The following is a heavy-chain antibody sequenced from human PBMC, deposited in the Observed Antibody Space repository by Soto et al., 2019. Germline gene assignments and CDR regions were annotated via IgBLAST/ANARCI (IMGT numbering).Heavy chain of an antibody. CDR1: GFTLSSYA. D-gene: IGHD6-19*01. V-gene: IGHV3-30-3*01. CDR3: ESVGDSAWYGEDAFDI. Sequence: QVQLVESGGGVVQPGRSLRLSCAASGFTLSSYAMDWVRQAPGKGLEWVAVISYDGSNKYYADSVKGRFTISRDNSKNTLYLEKNSLRAEVRAGYYCESVGDSAWYGEDAFDIWGQGKIVTVCS. CDR2: ISYDGSNK. J-gene: IGHJ3*02.